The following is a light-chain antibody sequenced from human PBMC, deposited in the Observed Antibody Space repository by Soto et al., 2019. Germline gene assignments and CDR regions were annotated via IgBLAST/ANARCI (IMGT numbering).Light chain of an antibody. J-gene: IGLJ2*01. CDR3: SSYTVSTDVV. CDR1: TSDFVNYNY. CDR2: EVS. Sequence: QSALTQPASLSGSPGQSITISCTGATSDFVNYNYVSWYQHHPGKAPQLMIYEVSHRPSGVSSRFSGSKSGNTASLTISGLQPEDEAHYYRSSYTVSTDVVFGGGTKLTVL. V-gene: IGLV2-14*01.